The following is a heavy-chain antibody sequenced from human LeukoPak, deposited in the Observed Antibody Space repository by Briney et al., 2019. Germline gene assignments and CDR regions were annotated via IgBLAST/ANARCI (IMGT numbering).Heavy chain of an antibody. V-gene: IGHV3-33*06. D-gene: IGHD2-15*01. CDR1: GFPFSGSG. Sequence: GSSLRLSCAASGFPFSGSGMHWVRQAPGKGLEWVAVIWYDGGHQYYADSVKGRFTISRDNSKNTLDLQMNSLRVEDTAVYFCAKDKDTPATAQPQRGYFESWGQGTLVTVSS. CDR3: AKDKDTPATAQPQRGYFES. J-gene: IGHJ4*02. CDR2: IWYDGGHQ.